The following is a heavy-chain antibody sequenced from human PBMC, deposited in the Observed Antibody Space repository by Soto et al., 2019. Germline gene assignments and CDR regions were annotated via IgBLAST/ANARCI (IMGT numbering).Heavy chain of an antibody. V-gene: IGHV1-18*01. CDR1: GYTFTNYG. Sequence: QVQLVQSGAEVKKPGASVKVSCKTSGYTFTNYGISWVRQAPGQGLEGMGWITAYNGNTYYAQKLQGRVTMTTDTTTSTANMELRSLRADDTAVYYCARGSHYYDSSGYSTTEGSDYWGQGTLVTVSS. D-gene: IGHD3-22*01. CDR3: ARGSHYYDSSGYSTTEGSDY. CDR2: ITAYNGNT. J-gene: IGHJ4*02.